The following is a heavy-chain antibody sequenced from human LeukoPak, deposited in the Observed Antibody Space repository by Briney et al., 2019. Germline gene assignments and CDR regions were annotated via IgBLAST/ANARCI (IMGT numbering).Heavy chain of an antibody. D-gene: IGHD6-13*01. CDR1: GLTPRSYA. V-gene: IGHV3-64D*09. CDR3: VKWYSSRPQYYFDQ. J-gene: IGHJ4*02. Sequence: GGSLRPSCSASGLTPRSYAIHWVRQAPGKGLEYVSGISSDGGSTYYADSVKGRFTISRDSSKDTLNLQMSSLRPEDTALYYCVKWYSSRPQYYFDQWGQGTLVTVSS. CDR2: ISSDGGST.